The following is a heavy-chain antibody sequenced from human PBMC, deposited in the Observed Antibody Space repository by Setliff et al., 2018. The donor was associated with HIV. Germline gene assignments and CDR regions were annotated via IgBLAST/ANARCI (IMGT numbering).Heavy chain of an antibody. J-gene: IGHJ4*02. V-gene: IGHV3-74*01. D-gene: IGHD2-8*01. CDR1: GFIFTKYW. CDR2: ITVDGSFT. Sequence: LRLSCAASGFIFTKYWMHWVRQGPGKGLVWVSRITVDGSFTAYADSVRGRFTISRDNAKNTLYLEMNSLRVEDTGVYYCTRPTANGPSIDYWGQGTLVTVSS. CDR3: TRPTANGPSIDY.